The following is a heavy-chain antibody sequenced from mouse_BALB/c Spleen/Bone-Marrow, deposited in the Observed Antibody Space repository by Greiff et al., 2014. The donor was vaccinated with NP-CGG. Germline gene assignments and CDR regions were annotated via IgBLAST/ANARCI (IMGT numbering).Heavy chain of an antibody. V-gene: IGHV3-8*02. CDR3: ARWDFGNHYAMDY. D-gene: IGHD2-1*01. Sequence: EVMLVESGPSVVKPSQTLSLTCSVTGDSITSGFWNWIRKFPGNKLEYMGYISYSGTTYYNPSLKSRISFTRDTSKNQYYLQLISVTTEDTATYFCARWDFGNHYAMDYWGQGTPVTVSS. CDR2: ISYSGTT. J-gene: IGHJ4*01. CDR1: GDSITSGF.